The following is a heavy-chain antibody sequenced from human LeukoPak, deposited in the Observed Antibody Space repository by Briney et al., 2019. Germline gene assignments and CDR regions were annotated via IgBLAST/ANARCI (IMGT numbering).Heavy chain of an antibody. CDR3: AELGITMIGGV. Sequence: GSLRLSCAASGFTFSSYEMNWVRQAPGKGLEWVSYISSSGSTIYYADSVKGRFTISRDNAKNSLYLQMNTLRAEDTAVYYCAELGITMIGGVWGKGTTVTISS. CDR2: ISSSGSTI. CDR1: GFTFSSYE. D-gene: IGHD3-10*02. J-gene: IGHJ6*04. V-gene: IGHV3-48*03.